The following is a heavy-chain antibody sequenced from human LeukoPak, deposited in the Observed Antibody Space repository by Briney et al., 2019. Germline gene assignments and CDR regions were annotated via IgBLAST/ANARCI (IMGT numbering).Heavy chain of an antibody. Sequence: ASVKVSCKASGYTFTGYYMHWVRQAPGQGLEWMGWINPNSGGTNYAQKFQGRVTMTRDTSISTAYMELSRLRSDDTAVYHCARVYTLVAEFDYWGQGTLVTVSS. D-gene: IGHD2-15*01. CDR1: GYTFTGYY. V-gene: IGHV1-2*02. J-gene: IGHJ4*02. CDR2: INPNSGGT. CDR3: ARVYTLVAEFDY.